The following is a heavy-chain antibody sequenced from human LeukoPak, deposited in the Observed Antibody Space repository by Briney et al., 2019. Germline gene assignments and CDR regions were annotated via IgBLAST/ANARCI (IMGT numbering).Heavy chain of an antibody. J-gene: IGHJ5*02. D-gene: IGHD6-19*01. CDR1: DGSISNYY. Sequence: SETLSLTCSVFDGSISNYYWSWIRQPPGKGLEWIGYAYYSGSTTYDPSLESRVTISVDTSKNQFSLKLTAVTAADTAVYYCARNPAVATSRSWFDPWGQGTLVTVSS. V-gene: IGHV4-59*08. CDR2: AYYSGST. CDR3: ARNPAVATSRSWFDP.